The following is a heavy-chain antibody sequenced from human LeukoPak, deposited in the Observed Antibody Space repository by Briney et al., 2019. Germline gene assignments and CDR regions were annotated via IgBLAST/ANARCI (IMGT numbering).Heavy chain of an antibody. J-gene: IGHJ3*02. CDR1: GYSFTSYW. D-gene: IGHD3-22*01. Sequence: GESLKISCKDSGYSFTSYWIGWVRQMPGKGLEWMGIIYPGDSDTRYSPSFQGQVTISADKSISTAYLQWSSLKASDTAMYYCARRKYDSSGYYRVGAFDIWGQGTMVTVSS. CDR3: ARRKYDSSGYYRVGAFDI. V-gene: IGHV5-51*01. CDR2: IYPGDSDT.